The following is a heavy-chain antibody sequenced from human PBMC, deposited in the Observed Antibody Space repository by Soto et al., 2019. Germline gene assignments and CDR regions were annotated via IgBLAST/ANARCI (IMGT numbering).Heavy chain of an antibody. CDR3: ARAESTGTALLDY. Sequence: EVQLVESGGGLVKPGGALKLSCEASGFTFSSYSMTWVRQAPGKGLEWVSSISSSSSYIYYADSLKVRFTISRDNAKNSLSLQMNSLRVEDTAVYYCARAESTGTALLDYWGQETLVTVSS. D-gene: IGHD1-1*01. CDR1: GFTFSSYS. V-gene: IGHV3-21*01. CDR2: ISSSSSYI. J-gene: IGHJ4*02.